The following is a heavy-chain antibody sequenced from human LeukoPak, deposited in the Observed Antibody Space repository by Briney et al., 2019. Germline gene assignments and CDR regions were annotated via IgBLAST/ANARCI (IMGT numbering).Heavy chain of an antibody. CDR3: ARHSYGDPPYYYYYMDV. D-gene: IGHD4-17*01. V-gene: IGHV4-34*01. Sequence: SETLSLTCGVYGGSYSDYYWSWIRQPPGKGLEWIGEINHSGITNYNPSLKSRVTISLDTSKNQFSLKLSSVTAADTAVYYCARHSYGDPPYYYYYMDVWGKGTTVTISS. J-gene: IGHJ6*03. CDR2: INHSGIT. CDR1: GGSYSDYY.